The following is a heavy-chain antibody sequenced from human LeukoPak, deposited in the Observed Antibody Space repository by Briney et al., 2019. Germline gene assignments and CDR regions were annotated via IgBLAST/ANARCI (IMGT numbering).Heavy chain of an antibody. J-gene: IGHJ5*02. CDR3: ARDTYCSSTSCSRGWFDP. CDR2: ISAYNGNT. D-gene: IGHD2-2*01. V-gene: IGHV1-18*04. Sequence: GASVKVSCKASGYTFTSYGISWVRQAPGQGLEWMGWISAYNGNTNYAQKLQGRVTMTTDTSTSTAYMELRSLRFDDTAVYYCARDTYCSSTSCSRGWFDPWGQGTLVTVSS. CDR1: GYTFTSYG.